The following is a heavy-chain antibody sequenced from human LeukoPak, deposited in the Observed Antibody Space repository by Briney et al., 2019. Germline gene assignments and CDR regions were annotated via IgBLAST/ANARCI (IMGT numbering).Heavy chain of an antibody. Sequence: ASVKVSCKASGYTFTSYAVNWVRQAPGQGLEWMGWINTYTGNPTYAQGFTGRFVFSLATSVSTAYLQISSLKAEDTAVYYCARWDYDSSGYALYYFDYWGQGTLVTVSS. J-gene: IGHJ4*02. V-gene: IGHV7-4-1*02. D-gene: IGHD3-22*01. CDR2: INTYTGNP. CDR3: ARWDYDSSGYALYYFDY. CDR1: GYTFTSYA.